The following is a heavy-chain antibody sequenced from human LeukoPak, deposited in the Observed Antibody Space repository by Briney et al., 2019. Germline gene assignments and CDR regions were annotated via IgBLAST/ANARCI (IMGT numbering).Heavy chain of an antibody. Sequence: SETLSLTCTVSGGSISSYYWSWIRQPPGKGLEWIGYIYYSGSTNYNPSLKSRVTISVDTSKNQFSLKLSSVTAADTAVYYCAKVVTAAYLWAGSTNYYMDVWGKGTTVTVSS. V-gene: IGHV4-59*01. CDR3: AKVVTAAYLWAGSTNYYMDV. CDR1: GGSISSYY. J-gene: IGHJ6*03. CDR2: IYYSGST. D-gene: IGHD6-13*01.